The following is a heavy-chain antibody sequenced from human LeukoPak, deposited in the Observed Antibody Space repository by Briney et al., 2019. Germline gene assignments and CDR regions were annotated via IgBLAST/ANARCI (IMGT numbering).Heavy chain of an antibody. CDR3: AGDVGSIRGDAFDI. D-gene: IGHD2-2*02. CDR1: GFTVSSNY. J-gene: IGHJ3*02. V-gene: IGHV3-53*01. Sequence: GGSLRLSCAASGFTVSSNYMSWVRQAPGKGLEWVSVIYSGGSTYYADSVKGRFTISRDNSKNTLYLQMNSLRAEDTAVYYCAGDVGSIRGDAFDIWGQGTMVTVSS. CDR2: IYSGGST.